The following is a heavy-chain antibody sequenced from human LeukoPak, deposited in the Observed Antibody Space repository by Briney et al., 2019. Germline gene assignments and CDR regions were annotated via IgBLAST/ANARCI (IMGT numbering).Heavy chain of an antibody. CDR3: AIFKPPTTHFYGSGIL. CDR2: ISSSGSTI. CDR1: GFTFSSYC. D-gene: IGHD3-10*01. Sequence: GGSLRLSCAASGFTFSSYCMSWVRQAPGKGLEWVSYISSSGSTIYYADSVKGRFTISRDNAKNTLYLQMNTLRAEDTAVYYCAIFKPPTTHFYGSGILWGQGTLVTVSS. J-gene: IGHJ4*02. V-gene: IGHV3-48*04.